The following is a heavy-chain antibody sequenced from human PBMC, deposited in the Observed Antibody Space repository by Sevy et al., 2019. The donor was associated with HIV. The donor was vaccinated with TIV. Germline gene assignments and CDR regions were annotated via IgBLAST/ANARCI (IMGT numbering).Heavy chain of an antibody. Sequence: ASVKDSCKASGGTFSSYAISWVRQAPGQGLEWMGGIIPIFGTANYAQKFQGRVTITADKSTSTAYMELSSLRSEDTAVYYCARQYSGYDYPYYYYYYMDVWGKGTTVTVSS. D-gene: IGHD5-12*01. V-gene: IGHV1-69*06. CDR1: GGTFSSYA. CDR2: IIPIFGTA. J-gene: IGHJ6*03. CDR3: ARQYSGYDYPYYYYYYMDV.